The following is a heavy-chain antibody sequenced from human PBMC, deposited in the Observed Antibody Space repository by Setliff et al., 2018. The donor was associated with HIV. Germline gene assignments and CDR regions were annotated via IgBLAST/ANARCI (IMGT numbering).Heavy chain of an antibody. CDR3: ARGVTRDSIGYYRDEYFQH. CDR2: ISPYNGDT. Sequence: EASVKVSCKASGYSFNEYGISWVRQAPGQGLEWMGWISPYNGDTRYAQKVQGRVTLTTDTSTNTGYMELRTLRSDDTAVYYCARGVTRDSIGYYRDEYFQHWGQGTLVTVSS. V-gene: IGHV1-18*01. CDR1: GYSFNEYG. J-gene: IGHJ1*01. D-gene: IGHD3-22*01.